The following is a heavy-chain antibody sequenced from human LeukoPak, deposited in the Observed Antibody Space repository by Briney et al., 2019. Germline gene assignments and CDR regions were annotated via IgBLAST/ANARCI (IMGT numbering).Heavy chain of an antibody. CDR1: SGSFSGYY. Sequence: SETLSLTCAVYSGSFSGYYWSWIRQPPGKGLEWIGEINHSGSTNYNPSLKSRVTISVDTSKNQFSLKLSSVTAADTAVYYCARHSRIYYYYYMDVWGKGTTVTISS. V-gene: IGHV4-34*01. D-gene: IGHD2-15*01. CDR3: ARHSRIYYYYYMDV. CDR2: INHSGST. J-gene: IGHJ6*03.